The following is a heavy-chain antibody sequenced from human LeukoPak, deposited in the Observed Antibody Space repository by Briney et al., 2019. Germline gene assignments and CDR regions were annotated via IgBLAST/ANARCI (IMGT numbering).Heavy chain of an antibody. Sequence: GGSLRLSCAASGITFSLYWMSWVRQAPGKRLEWVANIKQDGSEKYYVDSVKGRFTISRDNAKNSLYLQMNSLRGEDTAVYYCAKEQMSSSWSPVDSWGQGTLVTVSS. CDR3: AKEQMSSSWSPVDS. CDR1: GITFSLYW. V-gene: IGHV3-7*04. J-gene: IGHJ4*02. CDR2: IKQDGSEK. D-gene: IGHD6-13*01.